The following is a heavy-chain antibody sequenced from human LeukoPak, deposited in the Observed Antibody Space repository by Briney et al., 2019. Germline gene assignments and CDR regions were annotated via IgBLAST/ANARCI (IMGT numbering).Heavy chain of an antibody. J-gene: IGHJ4*02. D-gene: IGHD1-26*01. V-gene: IGHV1-2*02. CDR1: GYTFTGFY. CDR2: INPNSGGT. Sequence: ASVKVSCKASGYTFTGFYMHWVRQAPGQGLEWMGWINPNSGGTKYAQKFQGRVTMTRDTSISTVFMELSRLRSDDTPGYYCATPPAIGSEGATWASDSWGQGNLVTVSS. CDR3: ATPPAIGSEGATWASDS.